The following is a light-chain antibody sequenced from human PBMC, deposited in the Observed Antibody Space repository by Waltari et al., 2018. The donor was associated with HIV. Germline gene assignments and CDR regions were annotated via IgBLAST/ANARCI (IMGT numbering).Light chain of an antibody. V-gene: IGLV6-57*01. J-gene: IGLJ3*02. CDR1: SGSIASNY. CDR2: EDN. CDR3: QSSDSSNWV. Sequence: NFMLTQPHSVSESPGKTVTISCTRSSGSIASNYVQWYQQRPGSSPTTVIYEDNQRPSGVPDRFSGSIDSSSNSASPTISGLKTEDEADYYCQSSDSSNWVFGGGTKLTVL.